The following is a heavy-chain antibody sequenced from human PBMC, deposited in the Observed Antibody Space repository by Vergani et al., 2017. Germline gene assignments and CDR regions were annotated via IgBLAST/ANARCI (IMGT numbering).Heavy chain of an antibody. CDR1: GGSFSGYY. CDR2: INHSGST. J-gene: IGHJ4*02. Sequence: QVQLQQWGAGLLKPSETLSLTCAVYGGSFSGYYWSWIRQPPGKGLDWIGEINHSGSTNYNPSLKSRVTISVDTSKNQFSLKLRSVTAADTAVYYCARGVCPDYWGQGTLVTVSS. D-gene: IGHD2-8*01. V-gene: IGHV4-34*01. CDR3: ARGVCPDY.